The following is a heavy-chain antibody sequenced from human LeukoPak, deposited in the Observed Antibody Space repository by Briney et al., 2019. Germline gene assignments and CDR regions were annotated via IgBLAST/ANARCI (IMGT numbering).Heavy chain of an antibody. Sequence: GGSLRLSCAASGFTSSDYYMSWIRQAPGKGLVWVSYISTTGTTIYYADSVKGRFTISRDSAKNSLYLQMNSLRAEDTAVYYCARGRMTTLYYFDYWGQGTLVTVSS. CDR2: ISTTGTTI. D-gene: IGHD4-11*01. J-gene: IGHJ4*02. V-gene: IGHV3-11*01. CDR1: GFTSSDYY. CDR3: ARGRMTTLYYFDY.